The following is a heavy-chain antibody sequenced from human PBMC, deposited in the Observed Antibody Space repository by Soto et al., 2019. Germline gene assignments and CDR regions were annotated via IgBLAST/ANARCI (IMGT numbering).Heavy chain of an antibody. Sequence: ASVKVSCKVSGYTLTELSMHWVRQAPGKGLEWMGGFDPEEGETLYAKKFQGRVTMTEDTSKDTAYMELSSLRSEDTAVYYCATEAYYYGSGSYPYFDYWGQGTLVTVSS. D-gene: IGHD3-10*01. CDR1: GYTLTELS. CDR2: FDPEEGET. J-gene: IGHJ4*02. V-gene: IGHV1-24*01. CDR3: ATEAYYYGSGSYPYFDY.